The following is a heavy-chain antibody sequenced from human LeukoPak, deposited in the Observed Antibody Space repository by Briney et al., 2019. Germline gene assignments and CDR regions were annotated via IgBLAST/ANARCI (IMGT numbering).Heavy chain of an antibody. CDR1: GGSISSSSYY. CDR2: IYYSGST. J-gene: IGHJ4*02. Sequence: SETLSLTCTVSGGSISSSSYYWGWIRQPPGKGLEWIGSIYYSGSTYYNPSLKSRVTISVDTSKNQFSLKLSSVTAADTAIYYCARENPSGYYNRPIDYWGQGTLVTVSS. V-gene: IGHV4-39*07. D-gene: IGHD3-22*01. CDR3: ARENPSGYYNRPIDY.